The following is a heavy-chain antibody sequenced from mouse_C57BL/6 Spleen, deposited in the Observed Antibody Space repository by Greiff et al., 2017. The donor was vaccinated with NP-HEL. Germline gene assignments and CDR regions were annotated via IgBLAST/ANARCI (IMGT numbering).Heavy chain of an antibody. CDR1: GFSFNTYA. V-gene: IGHV10-1*01. CDR2: IRSKSNNYAT. Sequence: EVQGVESGGGLVQPKGSLKLSCAASGFSFNTYAMNWVRQAPGKGLEWVARIRSKSNNYATYYADSVKDRFTISRDDSESMLYLQMNNLKTEDTAMYYCVRDGYYEDWYFDVWGTGTTVTVSS. D-gene: IGHD2-3*01. J-gene: IGHJ1*03. CDR3: VRDGYYEDWYFDV.